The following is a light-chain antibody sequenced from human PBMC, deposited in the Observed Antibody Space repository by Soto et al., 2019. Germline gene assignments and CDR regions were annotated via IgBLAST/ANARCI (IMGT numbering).Light chain of an antibody. CDR1: QSFSSN. CDR2: GAS. J-gene: IGKJ5*01. Sequence: EIVMTQSPAPLSVSPGERATLSCRASQSFSSNLAWYQQKPGQAPRLLIYGASTRATGIPARFSGSGSGTEFTLTISSLQSEDFAVYYCQQYNNWPITFGQGTRLEIK. CDR3: QQYNNWPIT. V-gene: IGKV3-15*01.